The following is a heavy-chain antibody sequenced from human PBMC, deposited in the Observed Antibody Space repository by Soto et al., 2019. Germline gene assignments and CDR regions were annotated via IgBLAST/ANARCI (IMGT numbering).Heavy chain of an antibody. CDR2: IDPSDSYT. J-gene: IGHJ6*02. CDR1: GYSFTSYW. Sequence: GESLKISCKGSGYSFTSYWISWVRQMPGKGREWIGRIDPSDSYTNYSPSFQGHVTISADKSISTAYLQWSSLKASDTAMYYCARVVVPAAIRNYYYYGMDVWGQGTTVIVSS. V-gene: IGHV5-10-1*01. D-gene: IGHD2-2*02. CDR3: ARVVVPAAIRNYYYYGMDV.